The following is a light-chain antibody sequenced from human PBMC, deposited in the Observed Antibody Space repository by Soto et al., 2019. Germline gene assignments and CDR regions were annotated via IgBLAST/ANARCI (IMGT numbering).Light chain of an antibody. CDR3: QQFHNYPVT. CDR1: QAISNA. Sequence: ALQLTQSPSSLSASVGDRVTITCRASQAISNALAWYQQKPGMGPKLLIDDASNLESGVPPRFNGIGTGTDFSFTNSSLQPEDFATYYCQQFHNYPVTFGGGTKVEIK. J-gene: IGKJ4*01. V-gene: IGKV1D-13*01. CDR2: DAS.